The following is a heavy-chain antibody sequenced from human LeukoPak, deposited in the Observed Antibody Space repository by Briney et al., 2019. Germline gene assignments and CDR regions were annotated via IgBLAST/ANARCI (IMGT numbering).Heavy chain of an antibody. CDR1: GYTFTGYY. Sequence: GASVKVSCKASGYTFTGYYIHWVRQAPGQGLQWMGIINPSGGSTSYAQKFQGRVTMTRDTSTSTVYMELSSLRSEDTAVYYCARELSGFDYWGQGTLVTVSS. V-gene: IGHV1-46*01. J-gene: IGHJ4*02. CDR2: INPSGGST. D-gene: IGHD3-10*01. CDR3: ARELSGFDY.